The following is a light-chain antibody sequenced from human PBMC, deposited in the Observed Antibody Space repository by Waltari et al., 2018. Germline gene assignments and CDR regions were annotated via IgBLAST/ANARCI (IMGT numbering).Light chain of an antibody. CDR3: ATWDDSLNGRV. J-gene: IGLJ3*02. Sequence: QSVLTQPPLASGTPGQRVTISCSGNSCNIGINTVTWYQPLPGTAPKLLIYANYHRPSGVPDRFSASKSDTSASLAISGLQSEDEADYFCATWDDSLNGRVFGGGTKLAVL. CDR2: ANY. V-gene: IGLV1-44*01. CDR1: SCNIGINT.